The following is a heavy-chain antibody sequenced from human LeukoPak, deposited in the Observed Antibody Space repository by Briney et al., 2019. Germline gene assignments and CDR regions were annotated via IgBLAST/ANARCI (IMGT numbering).Heavy chain of an antibody. J-gene: IGHJ4*02. CDR1: GFTFSSYG. D-gene: IGHD2-15*01. V-gene: IGHV3-33*01. CDR3: ARDGRDDDITYYFDY. Sequence: PGGSLRLSCAASGFTFSSYGMHWVRQAPGKGLEWVAVIWHDGNYKYYADSVKGRFTISRDNSKNTLYLQMNSLRAEDTAVYYCARDGRDDDITYYFDYWGQGTLVTVSS. CDR2: IWHDGNYK.